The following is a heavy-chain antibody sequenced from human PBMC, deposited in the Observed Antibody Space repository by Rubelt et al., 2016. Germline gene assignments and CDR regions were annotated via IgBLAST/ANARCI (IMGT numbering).Heavy chain of an antibody. CDR2: INAGNGNT. V-gene: IGHV1-3*01. J-gene: IGHJ3*02. CDR1: EYSFTKNP. D-gene: IGHD6-19*01. Sequence: QVQLVQSGAEVKKPGASVKVSCKASEYSFTKNPIHWVRQAPGQRLEWMGWINAGNGNTQYSQKFQGRGTITMDTSARTAYRERSSLRSEDTAVYYCAREDTTDRGWYDALDIWGQGTMVTVSS. CDR3: AREDTTDRGWYDALDI.